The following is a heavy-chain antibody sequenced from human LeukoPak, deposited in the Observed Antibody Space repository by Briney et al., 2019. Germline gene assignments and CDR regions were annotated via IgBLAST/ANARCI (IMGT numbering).Heavy chain of an antibody. Sequence: GESLKISCKGSGYSFTSYWIGWVRQMPGKGLEWMGIIYPGDSDTRYSPSFQGQVTISADKSISTAYLQWSSLKASYTAMYYCARVAVAGRSYYYYYMDVWGKGTTVTISS. CDR2: IYPGDSDT. D-gene: IGHD6-19*01. J-gene: IGHJ6*03. V-gene: IGHV5-51*01. CDR3: ARVAVAGRSYYYYYMDV. CDR1: GYSFTSYW.